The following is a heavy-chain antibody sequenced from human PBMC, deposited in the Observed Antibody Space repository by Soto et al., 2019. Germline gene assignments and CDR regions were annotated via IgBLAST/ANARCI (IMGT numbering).Heavy chain of an antibody. D-gene: IGHD2-15*01. CDR3: ASGYCSGGSCYLDAFDI. V-gene: IGHV3-30-3*01. CDR2: ISYDGSNK. J-gene: IGHJ3*02. CDR1: GFTFSSYA. Sequence: QVQLVESGGGVVQPGRSLRLSCAASGFTFSSYAMHWVRQAPGKGLEWVAVISYDGSNKYYADSVKGRFTISRDNSKNXXYLQMNSLRAEDTAVYYCASGYCSGGSCYLDAFDIWGQGTMVTVSS.